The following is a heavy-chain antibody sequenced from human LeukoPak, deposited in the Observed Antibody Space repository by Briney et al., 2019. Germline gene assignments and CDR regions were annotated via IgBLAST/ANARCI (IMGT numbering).Heavy chain of an antibody. CDR3: AKYGEYCSSTSCRPYYYYGMDV. Sequence: GGSLRLFCAASGFTFSSYAMSWVRQAPGKGLEWVSAISGSGGSTYYADSVKGRFTISRDNSKNTLYLQMNSLRAEDTAVYYCAKYGEYCSSTSCRPYYYYGMDVWGKGTTVTVSS. J-gene: IGHJ6*04. CDR2: ISGSGGST. CDR1: GFTFSSYA. V-gene: IGHV3-23*01. D-gene: IGHD2-2*01.